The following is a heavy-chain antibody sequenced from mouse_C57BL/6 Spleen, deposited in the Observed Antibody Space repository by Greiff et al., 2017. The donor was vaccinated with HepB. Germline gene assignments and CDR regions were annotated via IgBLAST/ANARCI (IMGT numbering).Heavy chain of an antibody. CDR1: GYTFTSYW. D-gene: IGHD1-1*01. J-gene: IGHJ3*01. CDR2: IYPGSGST. Sequence: VQLQQPGAELVKPGASVKMSCKASGYTFTSYWITWVKQRPGQGLEWIGDIYPGSGSTNYNEKFKSKATLTVDTSSSTAYMQRSSLTSEDSAVYYCARWYYGSSAFAYWGQGTLVTVSA. V-gene: IGHV1-55*01. CDR3: ARWYYGSSAFAY.